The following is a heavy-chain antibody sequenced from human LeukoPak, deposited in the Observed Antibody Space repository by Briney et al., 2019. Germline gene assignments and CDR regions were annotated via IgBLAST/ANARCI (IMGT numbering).Heavy chain of an antibody. CDR3: AKEQRIRHCSEGVCMEGYYFDY. D-gene: IGHD2-8*01. J-gene: IGHJ4*02. Sequence: GGSLRLSCTGSGFNFNMFAMNWVRQAPGQGLEWVSGLSRGGGTANYADSVKGRFTISRDKSKNMVFLQMNSLRPEDTAVYYCAKEQRIRHCSEGVCMEGYYFDYWGQGSLVTVSS. V-gene: IGHV3-23*01. CDR2: LSRGGGTA. CDR1: GFNFNMFA.